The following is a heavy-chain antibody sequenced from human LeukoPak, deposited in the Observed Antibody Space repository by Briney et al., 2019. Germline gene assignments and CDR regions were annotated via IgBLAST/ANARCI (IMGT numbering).Heavy chain of an antibody. Sequence: PSETLSLTCTVSGGSISSYYWSWIRQPPGKGLEWIGRIYSSGSTNYNPSLKSRVTISVDTSKNQFSLKLSSVTAADTAVYYCARAGLGIATKFDPWGQGTLVTVSS. J-gene: IGHJ5*02. CDR2: IYSSGST. CDR1: GGSISSYY. CDR3: ARAGLGIATKFDP. V-gene: IGHV4-59*08. D-gene: IGHD6-13*01.